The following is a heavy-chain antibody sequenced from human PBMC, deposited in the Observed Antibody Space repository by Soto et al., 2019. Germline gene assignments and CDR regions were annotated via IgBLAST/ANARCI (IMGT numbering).Heavy chain of an antibody. CDR3: AAPNDFWTGHYIFAD. CDR2: SVVGSGNT. J-gene: IGHJ4*02. Sequence: SVKVSCKASGFTFTNSAVQWVRQGRGQRREWVGGSVVGSGNTNYAQKFQERVTMIRDMSTSTVYMELSSLRSEDTAVYYCAAPNDFWTGHYIFADWGQGTLVTVSS. V-gene: IGHV1-58*01. CDR1: GFTFTNSA. D-gene: IGHD3-3*01.